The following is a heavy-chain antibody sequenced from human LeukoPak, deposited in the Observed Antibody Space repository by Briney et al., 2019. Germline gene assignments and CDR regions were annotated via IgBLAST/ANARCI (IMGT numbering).Heavy chain of an antibody. CDR2: IIPIFGTA. Sequence: GASVKVSCKASGGTFSSYAISWVRQAPGQGLEWMGGIIPIFGTANYAQKFQGRVTITADESTSTAYMELSSLRSEDTAVYYCARGATITVGAFDIWGQGTMVTVSS. CDR3: ARGATITVGAFDI. J-gene: IGHJ3*02. D-gene: IGHD5-24*01. V-gene: IGHV1-69*13. CDR1: GGTFSSYA.